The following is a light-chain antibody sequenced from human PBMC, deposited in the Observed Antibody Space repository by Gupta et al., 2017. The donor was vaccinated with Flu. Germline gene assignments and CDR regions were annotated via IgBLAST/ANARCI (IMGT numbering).Light chain of an antibody. CDR2: AAS. J-gene: IGKJ4*01. CDR1: QSVSSY. CDR3: QPRSNWPPGLT. Sequence: EIVLTQSPATLSLSPVERATLSCRASQSVSSYLAWYKQKPGQAPRLLIYAASNRATGIPARFSGSGSGTDFTLTISSLEPEDFAVYYCQPRSNWPPGLTFGGGTKVEIK. V-gene: IGKV3-11*01.